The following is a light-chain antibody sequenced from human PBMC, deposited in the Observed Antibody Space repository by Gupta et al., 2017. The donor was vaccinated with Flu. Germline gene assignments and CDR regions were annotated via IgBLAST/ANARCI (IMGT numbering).Light chain of an antibody. V-gene: IGLV1-40*01. Sequence: HSVPTQPLSVSGAAGQSVPIPSTGRSSNIVSGYDVHWYQQLPGTAPKLLIYGNSNRPSGVPDRFSGSKSGTSASLAITGLQAEDEADYYCQSYDNSLSGWVFGGGTKLTVL. J-gene: IGLJ3*02. CDR3: QSYDNSLSGWV. CDR2: GNS. CDR1: SSNIVSGYD.